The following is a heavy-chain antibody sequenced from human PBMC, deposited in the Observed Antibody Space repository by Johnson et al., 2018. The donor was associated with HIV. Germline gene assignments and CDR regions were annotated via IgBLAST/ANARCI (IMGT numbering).Heavy chain of an antibody. CDR3: ARWIQLWIAFDI. D-gene: IGHD5-18*01. CDR1: GFTFSSYA. CDR2: ASGSGGTT. V-gene: IGHV3-23*04. Sequence: MLLVESGGGLVQPGGSLRLSCAASGFTFSSYAVSWVRKAPGKGLEWVSGASGSGGTTYYADSVKGRFTISRDNSNNILYLQMNSLGVEDTAVYYCARWIQLWIAFDIWGQGTMVTVSS. J-gene: IGHJ3*02.